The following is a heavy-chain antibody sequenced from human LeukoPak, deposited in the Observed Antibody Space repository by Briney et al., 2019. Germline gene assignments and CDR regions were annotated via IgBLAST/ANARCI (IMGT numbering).Heavy chain of an antibody. CDR2: ISSSSSYI. V-gene: IGHV3-21*01. D-gene: IGHD2-15*01. CDR1: GFTFNSYS. J-gene: IGHJ6*02. Sequence: GGSLRLSCAASGFTFNSYSMNWVRQAPGKGLEWVSSISSSSSYIYYADSVKGRFTISRDNAKNSLYLQMNSLRAEDTAVYYCARDRCSGGSCYLNYGMDVWGQGTTVTVSS. CDR3: ARDRCSGGSCYLNYGMDV.